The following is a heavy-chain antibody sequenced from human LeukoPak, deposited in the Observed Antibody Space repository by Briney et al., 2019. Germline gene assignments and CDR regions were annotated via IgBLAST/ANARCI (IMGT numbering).Heavy chain of an antibody. CDR1: GGSISPYY. Sequence: ETLSLTCTVSGGSISPYYWSWIRQPPGRGLEWVSLISGDGGSTYYADSVKGRFTISRDNSKNSLFLQMNSLRTGDTALYYCAKGDGLTILGPTRYWGQGTLVTVSS. CDR2: ISGDGGST. V-gene: IGHV3-43*02. CDR3: AKGDGLTILGPTRY. D-gene: IGHD3-3*01. J-gene: IGHJ4*02.